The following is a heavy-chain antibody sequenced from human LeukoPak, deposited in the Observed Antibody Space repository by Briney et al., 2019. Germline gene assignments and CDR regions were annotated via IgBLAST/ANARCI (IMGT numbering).Heavy chain of an antibody. CDR3: ARGPWDIVVVGFRYHDY. CDR2: ISGSGGST. V-gene: IGHV3-23*01. Sequence: GGSLRLSCAASGFTFSSYAMSWVRQAPGKGLEWVSAISGSGGSTYYADSVKGRFTISRDNSKNTLYLQMNSLRAEDTAVYYCARGPWDIVVVGFRYHDYWGQGTLVTVSS. CDR1: GFTFSSYA. J-gene: IGHJ4*02. D-gene: IGHD2-15*01.